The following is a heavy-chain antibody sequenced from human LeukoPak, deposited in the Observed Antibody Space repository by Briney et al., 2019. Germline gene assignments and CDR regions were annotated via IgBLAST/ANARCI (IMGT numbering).Heavy chain of an antibody. V-gene: IGHV5-51*01. Sequence: GASLQISCKGSGYPFTNYWIGWVRQMPGKGLEWLGIIYPGDSDTRYNPPFQGQVIISVDKSTSTAYLQWSSVRASDAAIYYCARRSSGYYYLDSWGQGTLVTVSS. CDR3: ARRSSGYYYLDS. CDR1: GYPFTNYW. D-gene: IGHD3-22*01. CDR2: IYPGDSDT. J-gene: IGHJ4*02.